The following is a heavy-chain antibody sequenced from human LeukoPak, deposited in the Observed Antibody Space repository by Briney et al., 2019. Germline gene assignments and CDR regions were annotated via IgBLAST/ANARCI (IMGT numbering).Heavy chain of an antibody. V-gene: IGHV4-39*01. CDR1: GGSIIGSTYY. D-gene: IGHD4-17*01. CDR3: GRLRGAMTTVTSNFDS. J-gene: IGHJ4*02. CDR2: AFYSGDT. Sequence: PSETLSLTCTVSGGSIIGSTYYWGWIRQPPGKGLEWIGSAFYSGDTYYKSSLKSRVTISVDTSKNQFSLKLGSVTAAGTAVYYCGRLRGAMTTVTSNFDSWGQGTLVTVSS.